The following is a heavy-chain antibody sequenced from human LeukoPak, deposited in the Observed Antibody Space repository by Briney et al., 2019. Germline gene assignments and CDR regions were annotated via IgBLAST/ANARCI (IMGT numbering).Heavy chain of an antibody. CDR3: ARGPPSGSYTLPSDS. V-gene: IGHV4-34*01. J-gene: IGHJ4*02. D-gene: IGHD1-26*01. Sequence: SETLSLTCAVYDGSFGGYYWSWIRQPPGKGLEWIGQINNSGNTNYNPSLKSRVTISVDTSNNPFSLRLSSVSAPDTAVYYCARGPPSGSYTLPSDSWGQGTLVTVSP. CDR2: INNSGNT. CDR1: DGSFGGYY.